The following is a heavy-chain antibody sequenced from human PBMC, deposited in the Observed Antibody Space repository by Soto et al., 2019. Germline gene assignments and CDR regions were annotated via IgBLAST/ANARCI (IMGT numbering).Heavy chain of an antibody. D-gene: IGHD6-13*01. Sequence: ASVKVSCKASGYTFTTYGISWVRQAPGQGLEWMGWISAYSGGTKFAQKLQGRVTMTTDTSTTTAYMELRSLTSDDTAVYYCARDFTKSSSWPYYFDDWGQGTLVTVSS. CDR3: ARDFTKSSSWPYYFDD. V-gene: IGHV1-18*01. CDR2: ISAYSGGT. J-gene: IGHJ4*02. CDR1: GYTFTTYG.